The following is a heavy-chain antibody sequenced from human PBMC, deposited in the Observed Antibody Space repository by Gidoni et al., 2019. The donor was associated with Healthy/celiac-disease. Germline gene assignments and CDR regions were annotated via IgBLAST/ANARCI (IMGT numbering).Heavy chain of an antibody. D-gene: IGHD3-22*01. CDR3: ARENYYDSSGDPPD. Sequence: QVQLQESGPGLVQPSQTLSLTCTVSGGSISSGGYYWSWIRQHPGKGLEWIGYIDYSGSTYYNPSLKSRVTISVDTSKNQFSLKLSSVTAADTAVYYCARENYYDSSGDPPDWGQGTMVTVSS. CDR2: IDYSGST. V-gene: IGHV4-31*03. CDR1: GGSISSGGYY. J-gene: IGHJ3*01.